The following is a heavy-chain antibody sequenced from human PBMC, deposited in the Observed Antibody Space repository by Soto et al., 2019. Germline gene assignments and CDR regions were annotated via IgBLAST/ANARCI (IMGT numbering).Heavy chain of an antibody. D-gene: IGHD6-19*01. J-gene: IGHJ4*02. CDR3: AKEGGSGWYYFDY. CDR2: ISWDGDST. CDR1: GFTFGDYA. V-gene: IGHV3-43*01. Sequence: EVQLVESGGVVVQPGGSLRLSCAASGFTFGDYAIHWVRQAPGKGLEWVSLISWDGDSTYYADSVKGRFTISRDNSKNSLYLQMNSLRTEDTALYYCAKEGGSGWYYFDYWGQGTLVTVSS.